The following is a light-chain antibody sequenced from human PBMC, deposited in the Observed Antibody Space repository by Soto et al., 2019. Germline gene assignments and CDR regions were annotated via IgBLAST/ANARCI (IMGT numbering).Light chain of an antibody. CDR2: GNN. J-gene: IGLJ2*01. CDR3: QSYDSSLSGSV. Sequence: QPVLTQPPSVSGAPGQRVTISCTGSSSNIGAGSDVHWYQQLLGTAPKLLIYGNNNRPSGVPDRFSGSKSGTSASLAITGLQAEDEGEYYCQSYDSSLSGSVFGGGTKVTVL. CDR1: SSNIGAGSD. V-gene: IGLV1-40*01.